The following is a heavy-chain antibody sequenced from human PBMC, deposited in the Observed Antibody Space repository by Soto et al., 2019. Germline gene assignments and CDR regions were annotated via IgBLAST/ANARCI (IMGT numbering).Heavy chain of an antibody. V-gene: IGHV5-51*01. D-gene: IGHD3-10*01. J-gene: IGHJ3*02. CDR2: IYPGDSDT. Sequence: PGESLKISCKGSGYSFTSYWIGWVRQMPGKGLEWMGIIYPGDSDTRYSPTFQGQVTISADKSICTAYLQWSSLKASDAAMYSFAFGAADYRDLFAIRARGTTVPVSS. CDR1: GYSFTSYW. CDR3: AFGAADYRDLFAI.